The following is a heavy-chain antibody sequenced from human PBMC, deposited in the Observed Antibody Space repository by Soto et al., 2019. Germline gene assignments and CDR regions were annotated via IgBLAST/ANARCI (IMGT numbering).Heavy chain of an antibody. Sequence: QVQLVQSGAEVKKPGSSVKVSCKASGGTFSSYTISWVRQAPGQGLEWMGRIIPILGIANYAQKFQGRVTITADRSTGTAYMELRSLRSEDTAVYYCAPGVGATPPGMDVWGQGTTVTVSS. CDR3: APGVGATPPGMDV. V-gene: IGHV1-69*02. CDR1: GGTFSSYT. D-gene: IGHD1-26*01. J-gene: IGHJ6*02. CDR2: IIPILGIA.